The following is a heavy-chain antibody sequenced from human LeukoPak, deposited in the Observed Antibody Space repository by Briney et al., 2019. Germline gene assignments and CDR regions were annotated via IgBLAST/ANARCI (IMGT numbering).Heavy chain of an antibody. CDR2: INSDGSST. Sequence: GRSLRLSCAASGFTFSNYWMHWVRQVPGKGLVWVSRINSDGSSTSYADSVKGRFTISRDNAKNTLYLQMSSLRAEDTALYYCASLQGGSDNFDYWGQGTLVTVSS. V-gene: IGHV3-74*01. J-gene: IGHJ4*02. CDR1: GFTFSNYW. D-gene: IGHD3-10*01. CDR3: ASLQGGSDNFDY.